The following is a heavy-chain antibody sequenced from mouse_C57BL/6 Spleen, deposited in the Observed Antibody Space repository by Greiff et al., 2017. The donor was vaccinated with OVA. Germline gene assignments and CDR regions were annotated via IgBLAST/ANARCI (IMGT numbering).Heavy chain of an antibody. CDR2: INPNNGGT. V-gene: IGHV1-22*01. CDR1: GYTFTDYN. D-gene: IGHD2-1*01. CDR3: ARGYYGNYAMDY. Sequence: EVQGVESGPELVKPGASVKMSCKASGYTFTDYNMHWVKQSHGKSLEWIGYINPNNGGTSYNQKFKGKATLTVNKSSSTAYMELRSLTSEDSAVYYCARGYYGNYAMDYWGQGTSVTVSS. J-gene: IGHJ4*01.